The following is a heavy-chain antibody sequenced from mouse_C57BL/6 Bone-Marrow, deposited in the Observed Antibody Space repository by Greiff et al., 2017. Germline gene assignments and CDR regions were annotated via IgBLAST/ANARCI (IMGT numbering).Heavy chain of an antibody. CDR3: ARWDYSNFYFDY. V-gene: IGHV1-54*01. CDR1: GYAFTNYL. D-gene: IGHD2-5*01. Sequence: QVQLQQSGAELVRPGTSVKVSCKASGYAFTNYLIEWVKQRPGQGLGWIGVINPGSGGTNYNEKFKGKATLTADKSSSTAYMQLSSLTSEDSAVYFCARWDYSNFYFDYWGQGTTLTVSS. J-gene: IGHJ2*01. CDR2: INPGSGGT.